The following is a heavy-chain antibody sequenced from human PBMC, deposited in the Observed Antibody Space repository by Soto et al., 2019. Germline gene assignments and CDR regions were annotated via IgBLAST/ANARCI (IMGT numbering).Heavy chain of an antibody. J-gene: IGHJ4*02. Sequence: SETLSLTCTVSGDSISSYYWSWIRQPPGKGLEWIGYISYSGSTTYNPSLKSRVTISVDTSKKQFSLKLSSVTAADTAVYYCARGDSPFDYWGQGTLVTVSS. CDR2: ISYSGST. CDR3: ARGDSPFDY. D-gene: IGHD2-21*02. CDR1: GDSISSYY. V-gene: IGHV4-59*01.